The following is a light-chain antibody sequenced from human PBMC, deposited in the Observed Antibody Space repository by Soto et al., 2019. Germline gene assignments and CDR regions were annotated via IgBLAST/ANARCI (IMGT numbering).Light chain of an antibody. V-gene: IGLV1-47*01. J-gene: IGLJ2*01. Sequence: QSVRTQPRSASGTPGQRITISCSGSSSNIGNNYGYWYQQLPGTAPKLLIYRNNQRPSGVPDRFSGSKSGTSASLAISGLRSEDEADYYCAAWDDSLSGPVFGGGTKVTVL. CDR3: AAWDDSLSGPV. CDR1: SSNIGNNY. CDR2: RNN.